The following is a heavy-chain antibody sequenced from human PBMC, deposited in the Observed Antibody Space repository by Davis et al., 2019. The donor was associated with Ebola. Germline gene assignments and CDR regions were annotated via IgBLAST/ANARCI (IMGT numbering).Heavy chain of an antibody. CDR2: IYHSGST. J-gene: IGHJ6*02. CDR3: ARAYDGMDV. CDR1: GGSISSSSYY. V-gene: IGHV4-39*07. Sequence: SETLSLTCTVSGGSISSSSYYWGWLRQPPGKGLEWIGYIYHSGSTYYNPSLKSRVTISVDRSKNQFSLKLSSVTAADTAVYYCARAYDGMDVWGQGTTVTVSS.